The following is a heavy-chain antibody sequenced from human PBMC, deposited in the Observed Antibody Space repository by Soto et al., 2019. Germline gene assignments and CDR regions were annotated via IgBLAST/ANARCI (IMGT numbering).Heavy chain of an antibody. V-gene: IGHV3-33*01. CDR2: IWYDGSNK. CDR1: GFTFSSYG. J-gene: IGHJ4*02. D-gene: IGHD6-13*01. CDR3: ARGGAAGTRLEFQFDY. Sequence: QVQLVESGGGVVQPGRSLRLSCAASGFTFSSYGMHWVRQAPGKGLEWVAVIWYDGSNKYYADSVKGRFTISRDNSKSTLYLQMNSLRAEDTAVYYCARGGAAGTRLEFQFDYWGQGTLVTVSS.